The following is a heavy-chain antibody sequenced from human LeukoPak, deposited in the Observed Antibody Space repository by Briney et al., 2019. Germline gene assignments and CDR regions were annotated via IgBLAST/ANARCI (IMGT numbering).Heavy chain of an antibody. CDR1: GFTFSSYW. D-gene: IGHD2-2*01. J-gene: IGHJ6*03. Sequence: PGGSLRLSCAASGFTFSSYWMSWGRQAPGKGLEWVANIKQDGSEKYYADSVKGRFTISRDNAKNTLYLQMSSLRAEDTAVFYCAKDAGYCSSTSCHYYYKDVWGKGTTVTVSS. V-gene: IGHV3-7*04. CDR3: AKDAGYCSSTSCHYYYKDV. CDR2: IKQDGSEK.